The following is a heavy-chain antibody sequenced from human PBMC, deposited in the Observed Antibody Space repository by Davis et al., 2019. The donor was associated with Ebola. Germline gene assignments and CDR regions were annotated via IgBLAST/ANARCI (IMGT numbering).Heavy chain of an antibody. V-gene: IGHV3-23*01. J-gene: IGHJ6*02. Sequence: GESLKISCAASGFTFSSYAMSWVRQAPGKRLEWVSAISGSGGSTYYADSVKGRFTISRDNSKNTLYLQMNSLRAEDTAVYYCAKDLGDMVVVIIPYYYGMDVWGQGTTVTVSS. CDR3: AKDLGDMVVVIIPYYYGMDV. CDR1: GFTFSSYA. D-gene: IGHD3-3*01. CDR2: ISGSGGST.